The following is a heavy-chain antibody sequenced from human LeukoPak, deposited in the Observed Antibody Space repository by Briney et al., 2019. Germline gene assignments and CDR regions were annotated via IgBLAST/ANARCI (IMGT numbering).Heavy chain of an antibody. V-gene: IGHV4-39*01. CDR3: ATHAYSHGGTLGTFDL. Sequence: SETLSLTCTVSGGSISSRSHYWVWIRQPPGKGLEWLGSIYYSGSTSYNPSLKRRVTISVDTSKDQFSLKLSSVTAADTAVYYCATHAYSHGGTLGTFDLWGQGTIVTVSS. CDR1: GGSISSRSHY. J-gene: IGHJ3*01. D-gene: IGHD5-18*01. CDR2: IYYSGST.